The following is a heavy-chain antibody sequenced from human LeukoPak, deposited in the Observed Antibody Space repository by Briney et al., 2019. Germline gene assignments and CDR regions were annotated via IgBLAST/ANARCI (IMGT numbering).Heavy chain of an antibody. CDR3: ARDGTAPGLYFDL. J-gene: IGHJ4*01. V-gene: IGHV3-7*01. CDR2: IRQDGGEK. Sequence: PGGSLRLSCAVSGFTFTSYWMNWVRQAPGKGLEWVASIRQDGGEKSYVDSVKGRFTISRDNTKTSLYLQMSSLRPEDTAVYYCARDGTAPGLYFDLWGQGTLVTVSS. D-gene: IGHD6-13*01. CDR1: GFTFTSYW.